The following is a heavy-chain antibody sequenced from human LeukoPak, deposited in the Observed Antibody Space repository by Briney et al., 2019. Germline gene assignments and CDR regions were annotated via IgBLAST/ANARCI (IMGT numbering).Heavy chain of an antibody. Sequence: GASVKVSCKASGYTFTSYGISWVRQAPGQGLEWMGWISAYNGNTNYAQKLQGRVTMTTDTSTSTAYMELRSLRSDVTAVYYCARDFRCSSTSCYLPYYYYGMDVWGQGTTVTVSS. V-gene: IGHV1-18*01. CDR1: GYTFTSYG. CDR3: ARDFRCSSTSCYLPYYYYGMDV. D-gene: IGHD2-2*01. J-gene: IGHJ6*02. CDR2: ISAYNGNT.